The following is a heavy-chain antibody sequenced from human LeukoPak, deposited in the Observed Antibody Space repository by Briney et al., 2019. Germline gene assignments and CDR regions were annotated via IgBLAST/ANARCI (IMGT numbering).Heavy chain of an antibody. V-gene: IGHV3-48*01. CDR1: GCTFSAYT. CDR2: ISTNSRTI. J-gene: IGHJ3*02. Sequence: GGTLRLSCAASGCTFSAYTMNWVRQAPGKGLEWVSYISTNSRTISYADSVKGRFTISRDNSKNSLFLQMNSLRAEDTAVYYCARDGGSYNFDIWGQGTMVTVSS. CDR3: ARDGGSYNFDI. D-gene: IGHD1-1*01.